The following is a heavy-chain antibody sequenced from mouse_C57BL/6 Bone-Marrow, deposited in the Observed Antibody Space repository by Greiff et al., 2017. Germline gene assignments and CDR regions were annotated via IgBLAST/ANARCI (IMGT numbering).Heavy chain of an antibody. J-gene: IGHJ3*01. CDR2: IYPGSGST. CDR1: GYTFTSYW. V-gene: IGHV1-55*01. D-gene: IGHD1-1*01. CDR3: ASSPSVYGSMWFAY. Sequence: QVHVKQSGAELVKPGASVKMSCKASGYTFTSYWITWVKQRPGQGLEWIGDIYPGSGSTNYNEKFKSKATLTVDTSSSTAYMQLSSLTSEDSAVYYCASSPSVYGSMWFAYWGQGTLVTVSA.